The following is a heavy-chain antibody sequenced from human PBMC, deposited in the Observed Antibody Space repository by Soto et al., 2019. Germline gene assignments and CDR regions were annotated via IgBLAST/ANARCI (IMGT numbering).Heavy chain of an antibody. CDR3: ARRPKGSIYSSSSDCYEYYGMDV. CDR1: GYSFSTYW. V-gene: IGHV5-10-1*01. J-gene: IGHJ6*02. D-gene: IGHD4-4*01. Sequence: GESLKISCKGSGYSFSTYWINWVRQMPGKGLEWMGRIDPKDSYTNYSPSFQGHATVSVDTSITTAYLQWSSLKASDTAMYYCARRPKGSIYSSSSDCYEYYGMDVWGQGTTVTVSS. CDR2: IDPKDSYT.